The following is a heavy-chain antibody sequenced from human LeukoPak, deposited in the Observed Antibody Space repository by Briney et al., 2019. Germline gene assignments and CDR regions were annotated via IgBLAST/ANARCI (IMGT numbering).Heavy chain of an antibody. Sequence: GASVKVSCKASGGTFSSYAISWVRQAPGQGLEWMGGIIPIFGTANYAQKFQGRVTVTADESTSTAYMELSSLRSEDTAVYYCARVTDSSSWYVWFDPWGQGTLVTVSS. CDR3: ARVTDSSSWYVWFDP. V-gene: IGHV1-69*13. J-gene: IGHJ5*02. CDR2: IIPIFGTA. CDR1: GGTFSSYA. D-gene: IGHD6-13*01.